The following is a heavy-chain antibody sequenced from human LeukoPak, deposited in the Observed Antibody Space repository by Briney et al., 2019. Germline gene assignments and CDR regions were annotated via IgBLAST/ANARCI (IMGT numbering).Heavy chain of an antibody. CDR1: GYNFANYW. CDR2: IYPSDSDT. Sequence: GESLKISCKGSGYNFANYWIAWVRQMPGKGLEWMGIIYPSDSDTRYSPSLQGQVTISADKSISTAYLQWSSLKASDTAMYYCARVTCSSTSCNGWFDPWGQGTLVTVSS. CDR3: ARVTCSSTSCNGWFDP. D-gene: IGHD2-2*01. J-gene: IGHJ5*02. V-gene: IGHV5-51*01.